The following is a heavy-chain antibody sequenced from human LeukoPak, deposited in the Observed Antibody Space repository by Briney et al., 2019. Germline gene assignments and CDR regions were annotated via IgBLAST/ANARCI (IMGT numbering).Heavy chain of an antibody. J-gene: IGHJ4*02. D-gene: IGHD1-26*01. V-gene: IGHV5-10-1*01. CDR2: IDPSDSYT. Sequence: GESLRISCKGSGYNFRSYWITWVRQMPGKGLEWMGRIDPSDSYTNYSPSFQGHVTISADKSISTAYLQWNSLKASDTAMYYGVRGRRHLDYWGQGTLVTASS. CDR3: VRGRRHLDY. CDR1: GYNFRSYW.